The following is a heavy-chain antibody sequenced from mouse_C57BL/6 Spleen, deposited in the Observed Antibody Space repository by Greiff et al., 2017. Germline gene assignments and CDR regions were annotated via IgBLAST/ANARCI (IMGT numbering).Heavy chain of an antibody. CDR2: INPNNGGT. V-gene: IGHV1-18*01. CDR1: GYTFTDYN. Sequence: VQLQQSGPELVKPGASVKIPCKASGYTFTDYNMDWVKQSHGKSLEWIGDINPNNGGTSYNQKFKGKATLPVDKSSSTAYMELRSLTSEDTSVYYCARDGYYSAMDYWGQGTSVTVSS. D-gene: IGHD2-3*01. J-gene: IGHJ4*01. CDR3: ARDGYYSAMDY.